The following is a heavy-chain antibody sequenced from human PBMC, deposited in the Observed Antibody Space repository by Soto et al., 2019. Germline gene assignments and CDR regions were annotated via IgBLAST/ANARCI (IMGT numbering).Heavy chain of an antibody. CDR3: ARDLPIDS. Sequence: SGGSLRLSCAASEFSVSSYVMRWVRQAPGKGLEWVSSISSSTSYIYYADSVKGRFTISRDNAQKSLYLHMTSLRAEDTAAYYCARDLPIDSWGQGTLVTVSS. CDR1: EFSVSSYV. CDR2: ISSSTSYI. V-gene: IGHV3-21*01. J-gene: IGHJ4*02.